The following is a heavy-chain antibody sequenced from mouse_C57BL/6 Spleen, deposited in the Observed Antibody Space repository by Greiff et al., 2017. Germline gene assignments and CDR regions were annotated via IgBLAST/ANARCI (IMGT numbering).Heavy chain of an antibody. D-gene: IGHD2-2*01. Sequence: EVQGVESGGGLVKPGGSLKLSCAASGFTFSSYTMSWVRQTPEKRLEWVATISGGGGNTYYPDSVKGRFTISRDNAKNTLYLQMSSLRSEDTALYYCARLVTTSFDYWGQGTTLTVSS. J-gene: IGHJ2*01. CDR2: ISGGGGNT. CDR3: ARLVTTSFDY. CDR1: GFTFSSYT. V-gene: IGHV5-9*01.